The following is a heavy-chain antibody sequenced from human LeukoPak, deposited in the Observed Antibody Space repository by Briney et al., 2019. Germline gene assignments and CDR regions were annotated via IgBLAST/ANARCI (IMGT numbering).Heavy chain of an antibody. D-gene: IGHD5-18*01. CDR3: ARASWIQLWLSYYFDY. Sequence: GSLRLSCAASGFTFSSYAMSWVRQAPGKGLEWVSAISGSGGSTYYAGSVKGRFTISRDNSKNTLYLQMNSLRAEDTAVYYCARASWIQLWLSYYFDYWGQGTLVTVSS. CDR1: GFTFSSYA. V-gene: IGHV3-23*01. J-gene: IGHJ4*02. CDR2: ISGSGGST.